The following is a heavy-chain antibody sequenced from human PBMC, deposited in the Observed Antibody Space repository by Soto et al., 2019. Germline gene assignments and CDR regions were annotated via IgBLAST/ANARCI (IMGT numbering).Heavy chain of an antibody. CDR3: GGWAKFRGRFFDY. D-gene: IGHD3-16*01. CDR1: GGSISSSSYY. J-gene: IGHJ4*02. Sequence: SETLSLTCTVSGGSISSSSYYWVWIRQPPGKGLEWIGEINHSGSTNYNPSLKSRVTISVDTSRTQFSLNLSSVTAADTAVYYCGGWAKFRGRFFDYGGRETLLT. CDR2: INHSGST. V-gene: IGHV4-39*07.